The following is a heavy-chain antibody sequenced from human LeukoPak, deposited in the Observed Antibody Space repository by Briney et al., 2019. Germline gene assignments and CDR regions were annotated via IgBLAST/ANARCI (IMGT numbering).Heavy chain of an antibody. CDR3: TRRGSGLLPEY. Sequence: GESLKISCKGSGYSFTTYWIGWVRQMPGKGLEWMGIIYPGDSDTRYSPSFQGQVTISADNSITTAYLQWSSLKASDTAVYYCTRRGSGLLPEYWGQGTLVTVSS. CDR2: IYPGDSDT. CDR1: GYSFTTYW. V-gene: IGHV5-51*01. J-gene: IGHJ4*02. D-gene: IGHD3-10*01.